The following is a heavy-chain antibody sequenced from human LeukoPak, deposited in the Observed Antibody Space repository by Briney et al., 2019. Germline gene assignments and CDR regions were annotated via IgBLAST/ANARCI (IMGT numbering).Heavy chain of an antibody. Sequence: ASVKVSCKASGYTFTSYGISWVRQAPGQGLEWMGWISAYNGNTNYAQKLQGRVTMTTDTSTSTAYMELRSLRSDDTAVYYCARDWSGSGYYDFDYWGQGTLVTVSS. V-gene: IGHV1-18*01. CDR2: ISAYNGNT. CDR1: GYTFTSYG. J-gene: IGHJ4*02. D-gene: IGHD3-22*01. CDR3: ARDWSGSGYYDFDY.